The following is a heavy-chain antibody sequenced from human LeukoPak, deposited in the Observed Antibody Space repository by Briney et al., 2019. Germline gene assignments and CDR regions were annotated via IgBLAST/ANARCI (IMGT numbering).Heavy chain of an antibody. J-gene: IGHJ4*02. D-gene: IGHD6-19*01. CDR2: IYYSGST. V-gene: IGHV4-59*01. Sequence: SETLSLTCTVSGGSISSYYWSWIRQPPGKGLEWIGYIYYSGSTNYNPSLKSRVTISVDTSKNQFSLKLSSVTAADTAVYYCARVAVAGTFDYWSQGTLVTVSS. CDR3: ARVAVAGTFDY. CDR1: GGSISSYY.